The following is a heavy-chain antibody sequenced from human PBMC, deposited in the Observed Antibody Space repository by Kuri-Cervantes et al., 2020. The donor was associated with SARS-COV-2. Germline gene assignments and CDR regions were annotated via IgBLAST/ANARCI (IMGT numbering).Heavy chain of an antibody. CDR2: IIPIFGTA. J-gene: IGHJ4*02. D-gene: IGHD5-24*01. Sequence: SVKVSCKASGGTFSSYAISWVRQAPGQGLEWMGGIIPIFGTANYAQKFQGRVTITADESTSTAYMELSSLRSEDTAVYYCAREGERWLQFDFVWGQGTLVTVSS. CDR1: GGTFSSYA. V-gene: IGHV1-69*13. CDR3: AREGERWLQFDFV.